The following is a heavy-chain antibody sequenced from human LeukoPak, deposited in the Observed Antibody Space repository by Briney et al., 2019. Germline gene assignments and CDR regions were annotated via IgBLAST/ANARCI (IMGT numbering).Heavy chain of an antibody. CDR3: ARYSSGWYYSDY. D-gene: IGHD6-19*01. J-gene: IGHJ4*02. CDR2: IYYSGST. CDR1: GGSISSYY. V-gene: IGHV4-59*04. Sequence: PSETLSLTCTVSGGSISSYYWSWIRQPPGKGLEWIGYIYYSGSTYYNPSLKSRVTISVDTSKNQFSLKLSSVTAADTAVYYCARYSSGWYYSDYWGQGTLVTVSS.